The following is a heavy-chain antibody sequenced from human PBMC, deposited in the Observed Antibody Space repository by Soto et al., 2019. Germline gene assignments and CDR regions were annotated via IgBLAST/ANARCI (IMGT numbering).Heavy chain of an antibody. V-gene: IGHV1-8*01. D-gene: IGHD3-10*01. CDR3: AITHLRFGEHHY. CDR2: MNPNSGNT. CDR1: GYTFTSYD. J-gene: IGHJ4*02. Sequence: QVQLVQSGAEVKKPGASVKVSCKASGYTFTSYDINWVRQATGQGLEWMGWMNPNSGNTGYAQTFQGRVTMTTNTSISTAYMELSSLRSEDTAVYYCAITHLRFGEHHYWGQGTLVTVSS.